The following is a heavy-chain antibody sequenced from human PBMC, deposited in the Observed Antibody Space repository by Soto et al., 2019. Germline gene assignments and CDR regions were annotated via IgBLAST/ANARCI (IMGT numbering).Heavy chain of an antibody. J-gene: IGHJ4*02. Sequence: GGSLRLSCAASGFTFSSYAMSWVRQAPGKGLECVSVVTGNGRDTAYADSVKGRFTISRDNSKNTLYLQMNNLRAEDTAVYFCAKGTFESCTGSVCYPFDYWGQGTLVTVSS. D-gene: IGHD2-8*02. CDR3: AKGTFESCTGSVCYPFDY. V-gene: IGHV3-23*01. CDR2: VTGNGRDT. CDR1: GFTFSSYA.